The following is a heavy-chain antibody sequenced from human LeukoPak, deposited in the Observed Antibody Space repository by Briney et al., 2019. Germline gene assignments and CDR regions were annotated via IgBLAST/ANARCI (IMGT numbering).Heavy chain of an antibody. D-gene: IGHD3-9*01. CDR2: IRYDGSNK. Sequence: PGGSLRLSCAASGFTFSSYGMHWVRQAPGKGLEWVAFIRYDGSNKYYADSVKGRFTISRDNSKNTLYLQMNSLRAEDTAVYYCATNDILTGYYMRGYFDYWGQGTLVTVSS. J-gene: IGHJ4*02. V-gene: IGHV3-30*02. CDR3: ATNDILTGYYMRGYFDY. CDR1: GFTFSSYG.